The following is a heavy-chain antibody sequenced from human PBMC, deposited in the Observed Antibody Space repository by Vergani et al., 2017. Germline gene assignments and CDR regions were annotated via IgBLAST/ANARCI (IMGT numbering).Heavy chain of an antibody. CDR2: IIPILGIA. J-gene: IGHJ6*02. CDR1: GFTFSSST. CDR3: ARAYYDFWSGYHTSDYYYYGMDV. D-gene: IGHD3-3*01. Sequence: QVQLVESGGGLVKPGGSLRLSCAASGFTFSSSTISWVRQAPGQGLEWMGRIIPILGIANSAQKFQGRVTITADKSTSTAYMELSSLSSEDTAVYYCARAYYDFWSGYHTSDYYYYGMDVWGQGTTVTVSS. V-gene: IGHV1-69*09.